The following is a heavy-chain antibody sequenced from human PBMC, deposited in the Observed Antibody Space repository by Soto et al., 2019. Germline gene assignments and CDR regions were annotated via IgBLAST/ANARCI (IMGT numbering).Heavy chain of an antibody. CDR1: GGSFSGYY. J-gene: IGHJ6*02. V-gene: IGHV4-34*01. CDR2: INHSGST. Sequence: QVQLQQWGAGLLKPSETLSLTCAVYGGSFSGYYWSWIRQPPGKGLEWIGEINHSGSTNYNPSLKSRVXXSXDXXKNQVSLKLSSVTAADTAVYYCARLPRGYNYGMDVWGQGTTVTVSS. CDR3: ARLPRGYNYGMDV.